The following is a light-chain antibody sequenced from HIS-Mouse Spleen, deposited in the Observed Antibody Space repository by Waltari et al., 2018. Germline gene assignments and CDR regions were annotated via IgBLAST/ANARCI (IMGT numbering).Light chain of an antibody. CDR2: EDS. V-gene: IGLV3-10*01. J-gene: IGLJ2*01. CDR3: YSTDSSGNHRV. CDR1: AFPTKY. Sequence: SYELTQPPSVSVSPGHTARIPRSGSAFPTKYAYWYQQKSGQVLVLVIHEDSKRPSGIPGRVSGSSSGTMATLTISGAQVEDEADYYCYSTDSSGNHRVFGGGTKLTVL.